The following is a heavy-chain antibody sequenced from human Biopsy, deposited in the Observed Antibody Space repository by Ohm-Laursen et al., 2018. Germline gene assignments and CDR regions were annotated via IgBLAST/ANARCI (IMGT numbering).Heavy chain of an antibody. Sequence: SSVKVSCKASGYTFTTYDINWVRQAPGQGLEWMGWMNPANSDAGYAQSFRGRVTMTRSTSITTAYMELSSLGSEDTAVYYCARVRSGGRVTVFEVEVKTGWLDTWGQGTLGTVSS. D-gene: IGHD3-3*01. CDR1: GYTFTTYD. J-gene: IGHJ5*02. CDR2: MNPANSDA. CDR3: ARVRSGGRVTVFEVEVKTGWLDT. V-gene: IGHV1-8*01.